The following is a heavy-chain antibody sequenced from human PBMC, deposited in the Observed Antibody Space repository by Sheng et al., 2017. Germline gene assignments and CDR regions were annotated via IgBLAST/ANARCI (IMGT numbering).Heavy chain of an antibody. Sequence: EVQLVESGGGLVQFGGSLRLSCAASGFTFSSYEMNWVRQAPGKGLEWVSYISSTGSTIYYADSVKGRFTISRDNAKNSVYLQVNSLRAEDTAVYYCARYYYGSGRYFDYWGQGTLVTVSS. CDR2: ISSTGSTI. CDR1: GFTFSSYE. V-gene: IGHV3-48*03. D-gene: IGHD3-10*01. CDR3: ARYYYGSGRYFDY. J-gene: IGHJ4*02.